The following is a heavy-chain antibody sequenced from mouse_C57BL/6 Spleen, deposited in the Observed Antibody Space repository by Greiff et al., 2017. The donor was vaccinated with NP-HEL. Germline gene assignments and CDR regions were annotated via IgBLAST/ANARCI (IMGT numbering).Heavy chain of an antibody. J-gene: IGHJ4*01. V-gene: IGHV1-59*01. Sequence: QVQLQQPGAELVRPGTSVKLSCKASGYTFTSYWMHWVKQRPGQGLEWIGVIDPSDSYTNYNQKFKGKATLTVDTSSSTAYMQLSSLTSEDSAVYYCARMMSYGSSYGAMDYWGQGTSVTVSS. CDR2: IDPSDSYT. CDR3: ARMMSYGSSYGAMDY. D-gene: IGHD1-1*01. CDR1: GYTFTSYW.